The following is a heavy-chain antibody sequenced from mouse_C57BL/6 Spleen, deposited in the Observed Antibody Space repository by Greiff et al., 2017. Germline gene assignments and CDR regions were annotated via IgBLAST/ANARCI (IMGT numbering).Heavy chain of an antibody. CDR2: INPYNGDT. CDR1: GYSFTGYF. V-gene: IGHV1-20*01. D-gene: IGHD1-1*01. Sequence: VQLQQSGPELVKPGDSVKISCKASGYSFTGYFMNWVMQSHGKSREWIGRINPYNGDTFYNQKFKGKATLTVDKSSSTAHMELRSLTSEDSAVYYCSYGWGWFAYWGQGTLVTVSA. CDR3: SYGWGWFAY. J-gene: IGHJ3*01.